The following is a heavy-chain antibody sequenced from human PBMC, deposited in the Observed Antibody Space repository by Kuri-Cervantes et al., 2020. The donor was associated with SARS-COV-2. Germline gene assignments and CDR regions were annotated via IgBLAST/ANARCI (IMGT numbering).Heavy chain of an antibody. J-gene: IGHJ4*02. CDR1: GFTFISYS. V-gene: IGHV3-21*01. D-gene: IGHD1-26*01. CDR3: ATTLVGARNY. Sequence: GESLKISCAASGFTFISYSMNWVRQATGKGLEWVSSISSSISYIYYADSVKGRFTISRDNAKNSLYLQMNSLRAEDTAVYYCATTLVGARNYWAQGTLVTVSS. CDR2: ISSSISYI.